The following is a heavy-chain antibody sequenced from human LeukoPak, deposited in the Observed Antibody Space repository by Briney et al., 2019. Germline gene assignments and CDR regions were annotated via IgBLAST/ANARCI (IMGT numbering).Heavy chain of an antibody. J-gene: IGHJ3*02. CDR3: AKDGPFDI. V-gene: IGHV4-59*02. CDR1: GGSVNYYF. CDR2: IHSSGRT. Sequence: SETLSLTCTVSGGSVNYYFWSWIRQPPGKGLEWIGYIHSSGRTNYNPSLKSRVTISIDTSKNQFSLKVNSVTAADTAVYYCAKDGPFDIWGKGKMVIVFS.